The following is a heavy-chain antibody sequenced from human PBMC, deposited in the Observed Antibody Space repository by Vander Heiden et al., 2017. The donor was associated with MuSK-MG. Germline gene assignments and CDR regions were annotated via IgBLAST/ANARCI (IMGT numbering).Heavy chain of an antibody. CDR2: INPNSGGT. J-gene: IGHJ3*01. CDR1: GYTFNAYY. Sequence: QAQLVQSGAEVKKPGASVKVPCKASGYTFNAYYMHWVRQAPGQGLEWMGWINPNSGGTSYAQKFQGKVTMTRDTSITTGYMELSRLTSDDTAVYYCARTISRHAFDVWGLGTMVTVSS. CDR3: ARTISRHAFDV. V-gene: IGHV1-2*02.